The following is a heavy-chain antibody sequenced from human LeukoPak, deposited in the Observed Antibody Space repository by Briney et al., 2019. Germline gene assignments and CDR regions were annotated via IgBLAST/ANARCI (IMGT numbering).Heavy chain of an antibody. Sequence: PGRSLRLSCAASGFTFDDYAMHWVRQAPGKGLEWVSGISWNSGSIGYADSVKGRFTISRDNAKNSLYLQMNSPRAEDTALYYCAKDKAMGDYYYYYGMDVWGQGTTVTVSS. CDR1: GFTFDDYA. CDR3: AKDKAMGDYYYYYGMDV. D-gene: IGHD5-18*01. CDR2: ISWNSGSI. V-gene: IGHV3-9*01. J-gene: IGHJ6*02.